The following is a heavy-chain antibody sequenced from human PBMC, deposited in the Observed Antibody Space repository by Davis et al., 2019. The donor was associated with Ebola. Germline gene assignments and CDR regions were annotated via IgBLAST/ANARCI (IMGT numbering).Heavy chain of an antibody. CDR2: ISAYNGKT. CDR3: KGVSSWVGGGDSSVP. Sequence: ASVKVSCKTFGYTFTSYGITWVRQAPGQGLEWMGWISAYNGKTSYAQNFQDRVTMTTDTSTTTAYMELRSLTSDDTAVYYCKGVSSWVGGGDSSVPWGQGTLVTVSS. D-gene: IGHD3-10*01. CDR1: GYTFTSYG. J-gene: IGHJ5*02. V-gene: IGHV1-18*01.